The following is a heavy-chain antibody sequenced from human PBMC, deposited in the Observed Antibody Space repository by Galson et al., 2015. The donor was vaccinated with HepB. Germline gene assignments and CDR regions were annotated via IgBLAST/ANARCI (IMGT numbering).Heavy chain of an antibody. D-gene: IGHD3-10*01. CDR3: AREVESGAFDI. J-gene: IGHJ3*02. V-gene: IGHV3-48*01. CDR2: ISRSSRAI. CDR1: GFTFNTYT. Sequence: TLRLSCAASGFTFNTYTMNWVRQAPGKGLEWVSYISRSSRAIYYADSVKGRFTISRDNAKNSLYLQMNSLRADDTAVYYCAREVESGAFDIWGQGTMVTVS.